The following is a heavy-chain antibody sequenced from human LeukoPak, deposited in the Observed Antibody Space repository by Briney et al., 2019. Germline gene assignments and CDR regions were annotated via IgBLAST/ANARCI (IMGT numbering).Heavy chain of an antibody. CDR2: MHPGESEI. CDR1: GYSFTNYW. Sequence: GESLKISCKASGYSFTNYWIAWVRQKPGKGLEWMGIMHPGESEINYSTSFEGQDTISADTSISTAYLEWYSLKASDSAIYYCAKTIASLGSGARYFDPWGQGTMITVSS. D-gene: IGHD5/OR15-5a*01. J-gene: IGHJ5*02. CDR3: AKTIASLGSGARYFDP. V-gene: IGHV5-51*01.